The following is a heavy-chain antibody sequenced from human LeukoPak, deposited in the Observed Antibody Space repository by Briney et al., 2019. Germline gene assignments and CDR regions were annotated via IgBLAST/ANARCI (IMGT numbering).Heavy chain of an antibody. D-gene: IGHD6-19*01. CDR1: EFTFSDYW. V-gene: IGHV3-7*03. CDR3: ARDSDYYSSGWSPWDY. Sequence: HAGGSLRLSCATSEFTFSDYWMNWVRQAPAKGLEWVANIKEDGSEKYYVDSVKGRFTISRDNAKNSLYLQMKSLRAEDTALYYCARDSDYYSSGWSPWDYWGQGTLVTVSS. J-gene: IGHJ4*02. CDR2: IKEDGSEK.